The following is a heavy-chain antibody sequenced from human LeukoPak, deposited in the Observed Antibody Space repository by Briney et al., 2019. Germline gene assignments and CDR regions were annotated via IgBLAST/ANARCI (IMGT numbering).Heavy chain of an antibody. Sequence: SETLSLTCTVSGYSISSGYYWGWIRQPPGKGLEWIGSIYHSGSTYYNPSLKSRVTISVDTSKNQFSLKLSSVTAADTAVYYCARDDYYDSSGYSRGDAFDIWGQGTMVTVSS. V-gene: IGHV4-38-2*02. CDR1: GYSISSGYY. CDR3: ARDDYYDSSGYSRGDAFDI. CDR2: IYHSGST. J-gene: IGHJ3*02. D-gene: IGHD3-22*01.